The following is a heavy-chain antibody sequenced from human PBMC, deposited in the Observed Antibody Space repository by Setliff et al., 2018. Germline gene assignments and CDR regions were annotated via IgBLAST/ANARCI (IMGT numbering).Heavy chain of an antibody. Sequence: SGPTLVNPTQTLTLTCTFSGFSLSTSGVGVGWIRQPPGKALEWLALIYWDDDKRYSPSLKSRLTITKDTSKNQVVLTMTNMHPVDTATYYCAHRRGDYYDSSGYYYDYWGQGTLVTVSS. CDR3: AHRRGDYYDSSGYYYDY. CDR2: IYWDDDK. D-gene: IGHD3-22*01. V-gene: IGHV2-5*02. J-gene: IGHJ4*02. CDR1: GFSLSTSGVG.